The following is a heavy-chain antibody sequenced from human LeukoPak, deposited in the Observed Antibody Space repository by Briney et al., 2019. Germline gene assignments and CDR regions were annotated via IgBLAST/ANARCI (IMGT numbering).Heavy chain of an antibody. V-gene: IGHV3-74*01. CDR3: ATGRRTPLGF. J-gene: IGHJ4*02. CDR1: GFTFSSYW. CDR2: INTDGSST. Sequence: PGGSLRLSCAASGFTFSSYWMHWVRQAPGKGLVWVSRINTDGSSTNYADSVKGRFTVSRDNAKNTLYLQMNSLKAEDTAVYYCATGRRTPLGFWGQGALVTVSS.